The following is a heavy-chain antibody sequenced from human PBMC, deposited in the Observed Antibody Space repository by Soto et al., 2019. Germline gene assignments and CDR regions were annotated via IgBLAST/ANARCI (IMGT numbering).Heavy chain of an antibody. CDR1: GYTFTGYY. CDR2: INPNSGGT. CDR3: AAGGVYAIPDYYYYYGMDV. J-gene: IGHJ6*02. Sequence: GASVKVSCKASGYTFTGYYMHWVRRAPGQGLEWMGWINPNSGGTNYAQKFQGRVTMTRDTSISTAYMELSRLRSDDTAVYYCAAGGVYAIPDYYYYYGMDVWGQGTTVTFSS. D-gene: IGHD2-8*01. V-gene: IGHV1-2*02.